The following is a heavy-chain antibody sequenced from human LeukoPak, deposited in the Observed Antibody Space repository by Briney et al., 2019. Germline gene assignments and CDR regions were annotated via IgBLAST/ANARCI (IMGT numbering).Heavy chain of an antibody. V-gene: IGHV4-34*01. Sequence: SETLSLTCAVYGGSFSGYYWSWIRQPPGKGLEWIGEINHSGSTNYNPSLKSRVTISVDTFKNQFSLKLSSVTAADTAVYYCARGLVTGYSYGYYDYWGQGTLVTVSS. J-gene: IGHJ4*02. CDR3: ARGLVTGYSYGYYDY. D-gene: IGHD5-18*01. CDR1: GGSFSGYY. CDR2: INHSGST.